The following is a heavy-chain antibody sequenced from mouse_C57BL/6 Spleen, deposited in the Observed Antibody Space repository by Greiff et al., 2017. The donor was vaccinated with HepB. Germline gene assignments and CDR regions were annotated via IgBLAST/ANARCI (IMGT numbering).Heavy chain of an antibody. CDR3: ASSSSYWYFDV. CDR1: GYTFTSYW. D-gene: IGHD1-1*01. CDR2: IDPSDSET. Sequence: QVQLQQSGAELVRPGSSVKLSCKASGYTFTSYWMHWVKQRPIQGLEWIGNIDPSDSETHYNQKFKDKATLTVDKSSSTAYMQLSSLTSEDSAVYYCASSSSYWYFDVWGTGTTVTVSS. V-gene: IGHV1-52*01. J-gene: IGHJ1*03.